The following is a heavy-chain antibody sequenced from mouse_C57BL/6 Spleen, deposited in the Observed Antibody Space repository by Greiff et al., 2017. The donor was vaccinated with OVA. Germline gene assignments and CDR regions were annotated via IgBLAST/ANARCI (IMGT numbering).Heavy chain of an antibody. CDR1: GYSFTGYF. J-gene: IGHJ4*01. CDR2: INPYNGDT. CDR3: ARGNYGSSPMDY. Sequence: EVQLVESGPELVKPGDSVKISCKASGYSFTGYFMNWVMQSHGKSLEWIGRINPYNGDTFYNQKFKGKATLTVDKSSSTAHMELRSLTSEDSAVYYCARGNYGSSPMDYWGQGTSVTVSS. V-gene: IGHV1-20*01. D-gene: IGHD1-1*01.